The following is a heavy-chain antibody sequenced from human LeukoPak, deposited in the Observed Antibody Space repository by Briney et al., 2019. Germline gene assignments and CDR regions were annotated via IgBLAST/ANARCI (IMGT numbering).Heavy chain of an antibody. CDR3: ARDLNDILTGYYYFDY. CDR2: ISSSGSTI. D-gene: IGHD3-9*01. Sequence: GGSLRLSCAASGFTFSSYEMNWVRQAPGKGLEWVSYISSSGSTIYYADSVKGRFTISRDNAKNSLYLQMNSLRAEDTAVYYCARDLNDILTGYYYFDYWGQGTLVTVSS. V-gene: IGHV3-48*03. J-gene: IGHJ4*02. CDR1: GFTFSSYE.